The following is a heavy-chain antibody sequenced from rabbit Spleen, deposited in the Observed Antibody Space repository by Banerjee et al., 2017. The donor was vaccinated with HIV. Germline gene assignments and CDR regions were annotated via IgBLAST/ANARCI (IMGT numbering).Heavy chain of an antibody. J-gene: IGHJ4*01. V-gene: IGHV1S45*01. CDR2: IYAGSNGFVGTT. CDR3: ARWASSDGYFDL. Sequence: QEQLVESGGGLVQPEGSLTLTCKASGVSFSDKDVMCWVRQAPGKGLEWIACIYAGSNGFVGTTYYASWAIGRFTISKTSSTAVALQMTRLTAADTATYFCARWASSDGYFDLWGPGTLVTVS. D-gene: IGHD1-1*01. CDR1: GVSFSDKDV.